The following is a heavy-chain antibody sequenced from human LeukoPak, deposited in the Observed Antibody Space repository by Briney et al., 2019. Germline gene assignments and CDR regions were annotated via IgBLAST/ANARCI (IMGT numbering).Heavy chain of an antibody. CDR3: ARAYDSSGYYLLGY. CDR2: SYYSGST. J-gene: IGHJ4*02. V-gene: IGHV4-30-4*01. CDR1: GGSISSSSYY. Sequence: SETLSLTCTVSGGSISSSSYYWSWIRQPPGKGLEWIGYSYYSGSTYYNSSLKSRVTISVDTSKNQFSLKLSSVTAADTAVYYCARAYDSSGYYLLGYWGQGTLVTVSS. D-gene: IGHD3-22*01.